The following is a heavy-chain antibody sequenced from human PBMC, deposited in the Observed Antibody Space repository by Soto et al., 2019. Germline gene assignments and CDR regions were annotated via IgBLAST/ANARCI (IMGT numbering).Heavy chain of an antibody. V-gene: IGHV1-2*02. D-gene: IGHD4-17*01. CDR1: GYSFTDHY. J-gene: IGHJ4*02. Sequence: QVQLVQSGAEVKKPGASVKVSCKASGYSFTDHYMHWVRQAPGQGLEWMGWINPNNGNTNYVQMFQGRVNMTRDTSISTAYMELSSLRSDDTAVYYCARETGSTVVTPDYWGQGTLVTVSS. CDR3: ARETGSTVVTPDY. CDR2: INPNNGNT.